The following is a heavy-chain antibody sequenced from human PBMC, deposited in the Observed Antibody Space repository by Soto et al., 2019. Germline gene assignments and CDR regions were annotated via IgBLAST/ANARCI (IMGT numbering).Heavy chain of an antibody. D-gene: IGHD2-15*01. CDR1: GYTLTELS. V-gene: IGHV1-24*01. J-gene: IGHJ6*02. CDR2: FDPEDGET. CDR3: ATSYCSGGSCYLDYYYGMDV. Sequence: GASVKVSCKVSGYTLTELSMHWVRQAPGKGLEWMGGFDPEDGETIYAQKFQGRVTMTEDTSTDTAYMELSSLRSEDTAVYYCATSYCSGGSCYLDYYYGMDVWGQGTTVTVSS.